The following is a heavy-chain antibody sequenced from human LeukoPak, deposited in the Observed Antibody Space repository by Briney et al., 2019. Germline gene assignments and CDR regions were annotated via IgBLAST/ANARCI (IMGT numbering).Heavy chain of an antibody. V-gene: IGHV3-7*01. J-gene: IGHJ4*02. D-gene: IGHD4-23*01. CDR3: ARDIYGGNWPNDY. Sequence: GGSLRLSFAASGFTFSSYWMIWVRQAPEKGREGWANIKQDGSEKYYVDSVKGRFTISRDNDKNSLHLQMNSLRAEDTAVYYCARDIYGGNWPNDYWGQGTLVTVSS. CDR1: GFTFSSYW. CDR2: IKQDGSEK.